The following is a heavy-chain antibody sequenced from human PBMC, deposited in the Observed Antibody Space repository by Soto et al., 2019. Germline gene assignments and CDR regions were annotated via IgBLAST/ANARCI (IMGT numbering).Heavy chain of an antibody. CDR1: GFTFSSYL. J-gene: IGHJ6*02. CDR2: INSDGSST. Sequence: GGSLRLSCAASGFTFSSYLMHWVRQAPGKGLVWVSRINSDGSSTSYADSVKGRFTISRDNAKNTLYLQMNSLRAEDTAVYYCARGLKGYYGVNVWGQGTTVTVS. V-gene: IGHV3-74*01. D-gene: IGHD3-16*01. CDR3: ARGLKGYYGVNV.